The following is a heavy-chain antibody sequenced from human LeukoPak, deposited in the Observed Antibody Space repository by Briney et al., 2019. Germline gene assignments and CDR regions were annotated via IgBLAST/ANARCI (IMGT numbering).Heavy chain of an antibody. J-gene: IGHJ4*02. CDR3: AREGYYYDSSGYGGLHY. Sequence: SVKVSCKASGGTFSSYAISWVRQAHGQGLEWMGGIIPIFGTANYAQKFQGRVTITTDESTSTAYMELSSLRSEDTAVYYCAREGYYYDSSGYGGLHYWGQGTLVTVSS. V-gene: IGHV1-69*05. CDR1: GGTFSSYA. CDR2: IIPIFGTA. D-gene: IGHD3-22*01.